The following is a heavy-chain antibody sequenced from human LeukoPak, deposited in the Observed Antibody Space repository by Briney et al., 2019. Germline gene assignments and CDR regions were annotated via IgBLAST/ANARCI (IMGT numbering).Heavy chain of an antibody. CDR3: ARVTADGYNDY. D-gene: IGHD5-24*01. CDR2: INPSSGGT. J-gene: IGHJ4*02. V-gene: IGHV1-2*02. Sequence: ASVKVSCKASGYTFTGYYMHWVRQAPGQGLEWMGWINPSSGGTNYAQKFQGRVTMTRDASISTAYMELSRLRSDDTAVYYCARVTADGYNDYWGQGTLVTVSS. CDR1: GYTFTGYY.